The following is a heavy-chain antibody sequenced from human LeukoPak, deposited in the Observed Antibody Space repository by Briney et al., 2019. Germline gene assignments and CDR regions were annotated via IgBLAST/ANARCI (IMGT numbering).Heavy chain of an antibody. CDR1: GFTFSSYA. D-gene: IGHD6-19*01. CDR2: ISASGGYT. V-gene: IGHV3-23*01. J-gene: IGHJ4*02. CDR3: AKEAGSGWSYFDC. Sequence: GGSLRLSCAASGFTFSSYAMSWVRQVPGKGLEWVSGISASGGYTYYADSVRGRFTVSRDSSKNTLYLQLNSLRAEDTAVYSCAKEAGSGWSYFDCWGQGTLVTVSS.